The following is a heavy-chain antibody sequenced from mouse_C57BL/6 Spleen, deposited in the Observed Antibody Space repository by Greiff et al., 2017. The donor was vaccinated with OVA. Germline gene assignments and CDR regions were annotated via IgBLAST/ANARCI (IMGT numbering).Heavy chain of an antibody. J-gene: IGHJ3*01. Sequence: VKVVESGAELVKPGASVKISCKASGYAFSSYWMNWVKQRPGKGLEWIGQIYPGDGDTNYNGKFKGKATLTADKSSSTAYMQLSSLTSEDSAVYFCARWGDGYPSWFAYWGQGTLVTVSA. D-gene: IGHD2-3*01. V-gene: IGHV1-80*01. CDR1: GYAFSSYW. CDR2: IYPGDGDT. CDR3: ARWGDGYPSWFAY.